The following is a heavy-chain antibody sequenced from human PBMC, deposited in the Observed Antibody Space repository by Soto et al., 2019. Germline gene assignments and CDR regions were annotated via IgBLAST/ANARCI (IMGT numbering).Heavy chain of an antibody. CDR2: IYYSGRT. J-gene: IGHJ4*02. D-gene: IGHD6-13*01. CDR3: ARHEGGAAAGGTLAC. Sequence: QLRLQESGPGLVKSSETLSLTCTVSSGSVRSSSYYWGWIRQPPGKGLEWIASIYYSGRTHNNPPFRSRGTMSIDTCTNQVSLKRTAVTAADRAVYYCARHEGGAAAGGTLACWGQGTLVTVSS. CDR1: SGSVRSSSYY. V-gene: IGHV4-39*01.